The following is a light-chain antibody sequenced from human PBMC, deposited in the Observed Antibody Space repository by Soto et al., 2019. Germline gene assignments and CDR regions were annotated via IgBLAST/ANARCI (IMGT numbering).Light chain of an antibody. V-gene: IGLV2-23*02. CDR1: SNDIGSYNL. Sequence: QSALTQPASVSGSPGQSITISCTGSSNDIGSYNLVSWYQQHPGKAPKFMIYEVNKRSSGGSNRFSGSKSDNTAFLTISGLQAEDEADYYCSSYAGISSSVFGGGTKLTVL. CDR3: SSYAGISSSV. CDR2: EVN. J-gene: IGLJ3*02.